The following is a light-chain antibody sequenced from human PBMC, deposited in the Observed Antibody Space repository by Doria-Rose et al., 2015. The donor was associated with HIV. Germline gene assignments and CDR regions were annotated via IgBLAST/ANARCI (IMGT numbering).Light chain of an antibody. J-gene: IGLJ1*01. CDR1: SSNIGAGFD. Sequence: LTQSPSVSGAPGQRVAISCTGSSSNIGAGFDVNWYQQFPGTAPKLLIHGNTNRPSGVPDRFSGSKSGTSVSLAISGLRAEDEADYYGQSYDSRLSVYVFGTGTKVTVL. CDR3: QSYDSRLSVYV. CDR2: GNT. V-gene: IGLV1-40*01.